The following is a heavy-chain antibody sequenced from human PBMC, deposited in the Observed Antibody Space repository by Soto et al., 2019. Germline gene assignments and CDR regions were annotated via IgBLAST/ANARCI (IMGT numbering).Heavy chain of an antibody. J-gene: IGHJ4*02. CDR1: GGSFSGYY. D-gene: IGHD3-16*01. Sequence: SETLSLTCAVYGGSFSGYYWSWIRQPPGKGLEWIGEINHSGSTNYNPSLKSRVTISVDTSKNQFSLKLSSGTAADTAVYYCARSAYVFDYWGQGTLVTVSS. CDR3: ARSAYVFDY. CDR2: INHSGST. V-gene: IGHV4-34*01.